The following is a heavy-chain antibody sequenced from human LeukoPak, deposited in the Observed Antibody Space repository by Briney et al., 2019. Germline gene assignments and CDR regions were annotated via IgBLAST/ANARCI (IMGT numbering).Heavy chain of an antibody. Sequence: PSETLSLTCTVSVRSVSSGSYYWSWIRQPPGKGLEWIGYIYYSGSTNYNPSLQSRVTIPVDTSKNQFSLKLSSVTAADTAVYYCARVGSGSYFDYWGQGTLVTVSS. CDR2: IYYSGST. V-gene: IGHV4-61*01. CDR1: VRSVSSGSYY. CDR3: ARVGSGSYFDY. D-gene: IGHD1-26*01. J-gene: IGHJ4*02.